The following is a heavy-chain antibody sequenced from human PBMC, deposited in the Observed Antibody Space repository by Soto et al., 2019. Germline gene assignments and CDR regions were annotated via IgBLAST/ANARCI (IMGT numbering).Heavy chain of an antibody. D-gene: IGHD6-13*01. J-gene: IGHJ5*02. Sequence: EVQLLESGGGLVQPGDSLRLSCAASEFTFSTKAMHWVRQAPGKGLELVSGITGSGSTTFYADSVKGRFTISRDNSENTLYLHMTTLRAEDTSIYYCATDFTAYLSSWFHLWCQGTLVAVSS. CDR3: ATDFTAYLSSWFHL. V-gene: IGHV3-23*01. CDR2: ITGSGSTT. CDR1: EFTFSTKA.